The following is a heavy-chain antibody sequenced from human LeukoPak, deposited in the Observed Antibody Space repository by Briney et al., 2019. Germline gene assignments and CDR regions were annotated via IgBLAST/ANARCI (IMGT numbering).Heavy chain of an antibody. Sequence: PSETLSLTCAVYGGSFSGYYWSWIRQPPGKGLEWIGEIYHSGSTNYNPSLKSRVTISVDKSKNQFSLKLSSVTAADTAVYYCARVGNSDFWSGYQGYYYYYYMDVWGKGTTVTVSS. CDR3: ARVGNSDFWSGYQGYYYYYYMDV. CDR2: IYHSGST. D-gene: IGHD3-3*01. J-gene: IGHJ6*03. CDR1: GGSFSGYY. V-gene: IGHV4-34*01.